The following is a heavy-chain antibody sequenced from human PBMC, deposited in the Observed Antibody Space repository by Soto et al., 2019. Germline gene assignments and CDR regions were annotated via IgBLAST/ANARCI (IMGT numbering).Heavy chain of an antibody. Sequence: QVQLVQSGAEVKKPGASVKVSCKASGYTFTSYGISWVRQAPGEGLEWMGWISAYNGNTNYAQKLQGRVTMTTDTSTSTAYMELRSLRSDGTAVYYCARASSSGWAPGAWFDPWGQGTLVTVSS. CDR2: ISAYNGNT. J-gene: IGHJ5*02. CDR1: GYTFTSYG. D-gene: IGHD6-19*01. CDR3: ARASSSGWAPGAWFDP. V-gene: IGHV1-18*01.